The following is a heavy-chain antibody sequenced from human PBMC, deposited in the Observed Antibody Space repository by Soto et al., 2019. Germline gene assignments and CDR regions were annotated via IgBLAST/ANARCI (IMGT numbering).Heavy chain of an antibody. V-gene: IGHV3-9*01. J-gene: IGHJ3*01. CDR3: TKDAGYCSRIICKDAFDP. CDR2: ISWDGGDI. D-gene: IGHD2-2*01. Sequence: EVQLVESGGGLVQPGGSLRLSCAASGFTFVDYAMHWVRQAPGQGLEWVSGISWDGGDIGYAESVKGRLTIYRGNAKTSMQLHKRSLRVEDTALNCCTKDAGYCSRIICKDAFDPCGQGKMVTV. CDR1: GFTFVDYA.